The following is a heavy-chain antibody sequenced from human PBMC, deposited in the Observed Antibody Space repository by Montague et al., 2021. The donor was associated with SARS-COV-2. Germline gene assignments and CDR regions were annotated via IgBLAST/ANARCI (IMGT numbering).Heavy chain of an antibody. V-gene: IGHV4-39*07. CDR1: GGSISSSSYY. D-gene: IGHD2-8*02. Sequence: SETLSLTCTVSGGSISSSSYYWGWIRQPPGKGLEWIVSIYYSGGTYYNPSLKSRVTISVYTSKNQFSLKLSSVTAADTAVYYCARSDLSVIVLVVYATRGGYFDLWGRGTLVTVSS. J-gene: IGHJ2*01. CDR3: ARSDLSVIVLVVYATRGGYFDL. CDR2: IYYSGGT.